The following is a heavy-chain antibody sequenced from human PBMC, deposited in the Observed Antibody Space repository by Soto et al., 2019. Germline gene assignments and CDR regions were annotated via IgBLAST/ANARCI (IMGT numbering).Heavy chain of an antibody. D-gene: IGHD3-22*01. CDR1: GFTFSTYS. Sequence: GGSLRLSCAASGFTFSTYSMNWVRQAPGRGLEWVSSISSSSNYIYYGDAVKGRCTISRDNAKNLVYLHMSSLRAEDTALYYYDSSGYFGPWFDPWGQGTLVTVSS. V-gene: IGHV3-21*06. J-gene: IGHJ5*02. CDR3: DSSGYFGPWFDP. CDR2: ISSSSNYI.